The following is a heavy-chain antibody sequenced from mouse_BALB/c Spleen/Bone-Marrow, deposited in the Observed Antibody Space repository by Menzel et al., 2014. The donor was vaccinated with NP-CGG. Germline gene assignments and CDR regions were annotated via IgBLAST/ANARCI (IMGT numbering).Heavy chain of an antibody. Sequence: QVQLQQPGAELVKPGAPVKLSCKASGYTFTSYWMNWVKQRPGRGLEWIGRIDPSDSETHYNQKFKDKATLTVDKSSSTAYIQVSSLTSEDPAVYHCARALGYGYYYAMDYWGQGTSVTVSS. V-gene: IGHV1-69*02. CDR3: ARALGYGYYYAMDY. J-gene: IGHJ4*01. D-gene: IGHD2-2*01. CDR2: IDPSDSET. CDR1: GYTFTSYW.